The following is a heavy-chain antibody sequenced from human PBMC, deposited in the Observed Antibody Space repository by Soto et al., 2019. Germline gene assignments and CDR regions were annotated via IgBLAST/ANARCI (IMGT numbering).Heavy chain of an antibody. J-gene: IGHJ4*02. CDR2: TYYRSKWYY. Sequence: PSQTLSLTCAISGESVSSDSASWNWIRQSPSRGLEWLGRTYYRSKWYYEYALSMKSRITVIPDTSKNRFSLQLNSVTPEDTAVYYCVRGNIHFDCWGQGTLVTVSS. D-gene: IGHD2-2*02. CDR1: GESVSSDSAS. V-gene: IGHV6-1*01. CDR3: VRGNIHFDC.